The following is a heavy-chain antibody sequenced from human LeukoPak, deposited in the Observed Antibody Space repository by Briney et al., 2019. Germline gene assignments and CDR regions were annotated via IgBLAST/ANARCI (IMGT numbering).Heavy chain of an antibody. D-gene: IGHD3-22*01. V-gene: IGHV4-59*11. CDR2: VSYTGRT. CDR3: ARLLDNDISGDPDTFDV. Sequence: SETLSLTCTVSGGSLSGQYWSWIRQPPGKRLEWTGYVSYTGRTKYNPSLQSRVTISIDTSKSQFSLKLSSVTSADTAVYSCARLLDNDISGDPDTFDVWGQGTTVIVSS. CDR1: GGSLSGQY. J-gene: IGHJ3*01.